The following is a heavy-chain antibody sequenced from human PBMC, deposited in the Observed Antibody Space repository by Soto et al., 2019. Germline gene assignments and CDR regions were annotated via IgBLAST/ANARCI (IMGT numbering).Heavy chain of an antibody. CDR2: ITGSGSDT. Sequence: GGSLRLSCAASGFNFDNYAMGWVRQAPGKGLEWVLAITGSGSDTYYIDSVKGRFTISRDNSKNTLYLQMNSLRAEDTAIYYCAKLGSSSWSPHYYFDYWGQGTLVTVSS. CDR3: AKLGSSSWSPHYYFDY. V-gene: IGHV3-23*01. J-gene: IGHJ4*02. CDR1: GFNFDNYA. D-gene: IGHD2-2*01.